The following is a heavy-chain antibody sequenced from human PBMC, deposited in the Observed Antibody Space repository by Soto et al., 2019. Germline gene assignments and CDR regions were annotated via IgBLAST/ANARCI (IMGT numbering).Heavy chain of an antibody. Sequence: QVQLVESGGGVVQPGRSLRLSCAASGFTFSSYAMHWVRQAPGKGLEWVAVISYDGSNKYYADSVKGRFTISRDNSKNTLYLQMNSLRAEDTAVYYWARDSQEFWSGYSGNFDYWGQGTLVTVSS. CDR2: ISYDGSNK. D-gene: IGHD3-3*01. CDR1: GFTFSSYA. CDR3: ARDSQEFWSGYSGNFDY. V-gene: IGHV3-30-3*01. J-gene: IGHJ4*02.